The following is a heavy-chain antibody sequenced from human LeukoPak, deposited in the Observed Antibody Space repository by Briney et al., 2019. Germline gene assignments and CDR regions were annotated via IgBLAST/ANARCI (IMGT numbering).Heavy chain of an antibody. J-gene: IGHJ5*02. CDR2: INPNSGGT. D-gene: IGHD2-21*02. CDR3: ARAAYCGGDCYSDWFDP. Sequence: ASVMVSCKASGYTCTGYYMHWVRQAPGQGLEWMGWINPNSGGTNYAQKFQGRVTMTRDTSISTAYMELSRLRSDDTAVYYCARAAYCGGDCYSDWFDPWGQGTLVTVSS. V-gene: IGHV1-2*02. CDR1: GYTCTGYY.